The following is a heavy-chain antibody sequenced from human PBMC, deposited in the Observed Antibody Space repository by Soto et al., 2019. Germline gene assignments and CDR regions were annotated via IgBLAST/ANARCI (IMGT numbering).Heavy chain of an antibody. V-gene: IGHV4-30-4*02. D-gene: IGHD6-13*01. CDR1: GGSISSGDYN. CDR3: ATIAAAGEYYYYGMDA. CDR2: IYYSGST. J-gene: IGHJ6*02. Sequence: PSETLSLTCTVSGGSISSGDYNWSWIRQPPGKGLEWIGYIYYSGSTYYNPSLKSRVTISVDTSKNQFSLKLSSVTAADTAVYYCATIAAAGEYYYYGMDAWGQGTTVTAP.